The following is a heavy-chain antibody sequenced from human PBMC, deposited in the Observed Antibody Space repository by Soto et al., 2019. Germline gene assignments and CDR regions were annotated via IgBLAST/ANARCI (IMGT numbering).Heavy chain of an antibody. V-gene: IGHV3-7*01. CDR2: INQDGSDK. CDR1: GVIFSNSW. D-gene: IGHD2-15*01. CDR3: VRTSLVVAAATREDY. Sequence: GGYLRLSCAVSGVIFSNSWMSWVRQAPGKGLEWVANINQDGSDKYYVDSVKGRFTFSRDNAKNTLYLQMYSLRAEDTAVYYCVRTSLVVAAATREDYWGQGTLVTVSS. J-gene: IGHJ4*02.